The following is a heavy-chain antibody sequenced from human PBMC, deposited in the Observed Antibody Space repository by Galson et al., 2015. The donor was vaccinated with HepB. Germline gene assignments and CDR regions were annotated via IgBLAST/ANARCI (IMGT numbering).Heavy chain of an antibody. D-gene: IGHD3-16*01. CDR1: GFTFSNVW. CDR2: IKSNTDGGTT. CDR3: NTYLRGESYFNY. Sequence: SLRLSCAASGFTFSNVWMSWVRQAPGKGLEWVGRIKSNTDGGTTDYAAPVKGRFIISRDDSKNTLYLQMNSLKTEDTAVYYCNTYLRGESYFNYWGQGTLVTVSS. V-gene: IGHV3-15*01. J-gene: IGHJ4*02.